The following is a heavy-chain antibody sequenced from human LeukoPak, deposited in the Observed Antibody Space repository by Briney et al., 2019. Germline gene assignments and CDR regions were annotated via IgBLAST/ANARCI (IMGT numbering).Heavy chain of an antibody. CDR2: ISYSGST. Sequence: SEALSLTCTVSGGSISSGDYYWSWIRQPPGKGLEWIGYISYSGSTYYNLSLKSRVTISVDTSKNQFSLKLSSVTAADTAVYYCASHCSSTSCYRYYFDYWGQGTLVTVSS. J-gene: IGHJ4*02. CDR3: ASHCSSTSCYRYYFDY. D-gene: IGHD2-2*01. CDR1: GGSISSGDYY. V-gene: IGHV4-30-4*01.